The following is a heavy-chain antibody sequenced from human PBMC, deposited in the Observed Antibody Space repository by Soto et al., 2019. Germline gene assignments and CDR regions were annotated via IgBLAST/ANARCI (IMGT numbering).Heavy chain of an antibody. D-gene: IGHD2-15*01. J-gene: IGHJ4*02. CDR3: AKGGPDAFCGGGRCYFDS. CDR2: ISWNGNII. V-gene: IGHV3-9*01. Sequence: EVQLVESGGGLVQPGRSLRVSCAASGFTFDEYAMHWVRRVPGKGLEWVSSISWNGNIIGYAGSVKGRFTISRDNAKNSLYPAMNSLRPEDTALYFRAKGGPDAFCGGGRCYFDSWGQGTLVTVSS. CDR1: GFTFDEYA.